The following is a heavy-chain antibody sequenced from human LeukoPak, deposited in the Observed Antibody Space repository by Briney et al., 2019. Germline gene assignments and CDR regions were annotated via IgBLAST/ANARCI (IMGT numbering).Heavy chain of an antibody. J-gene: IGHJ6*02. Sequence: PSETLSLTCTVSGGSISSYYWSWIRQPPGKGLEWIGYIYYSGSTNYNPSLKSRVTISVDTSKNQFSLKLSSVTAADTAVYYCARDQTVVPAATLYYYYYGMDVWGQGTTVTVSS. CDR3: ARDQTVVPAATLYYYYYGMDV. V-gene: IGHV4-59*01. D-gene: IGHD2-2*01. CDR1: GGSISSYY. CDR2: IYYSGST.